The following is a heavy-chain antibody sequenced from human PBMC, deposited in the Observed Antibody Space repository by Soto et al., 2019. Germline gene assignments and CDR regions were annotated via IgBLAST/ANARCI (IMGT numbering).Heavy chain of an antibody. CDR2: VNPILSMS. D-gene: IGHD3-10*01. V-gene: IGHV1-69*02. J-gene: IGHJ4*02. CDR3: ATSYGSGYRAFDY. Sequence: ASVKVSCKTSGGTFSSYTINWVRQAPGLGLEWMGRVNPILSMSNYAQKFQDRVTMTADKSTSTAYMELRSLRSEDTAFYYCATSYGSGYRAFDYWGQGALVTVSS. CDR1: GGTFSSYT.